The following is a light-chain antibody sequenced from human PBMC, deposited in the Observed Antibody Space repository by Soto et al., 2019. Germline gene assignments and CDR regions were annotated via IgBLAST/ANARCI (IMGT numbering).Light chain of an antibody. CDR1: QSVSSN. Sequence: EIVMTQSPATLSVSPGERATLSCRASQSVSSNLAWYQQNPGQAHRPHIDGASTRATGIPARFSGSGSGTEFTLPISGLQSEDFAGYYCQQYNNCPPITFGQGTRLEIK. CDR2: GAS. J-gene: IGKJ5*01. CDR3: QQYNNCPPIT. V-gene: IGKV3-15*01.